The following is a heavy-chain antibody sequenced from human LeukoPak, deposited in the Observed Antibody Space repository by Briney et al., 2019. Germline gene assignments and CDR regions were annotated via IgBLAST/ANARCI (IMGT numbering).Heavy chain of an antibody. Sequence: GSLRLSCAASGFTVSTNYMGWVRQSPEKGLEWISIIYSDGTTYYTDSVRGRFIISRDNSESTLHLQMNSLRAEDTAIYYCARLGFGSSWGERYYFDHWGQGTLVTVSS. CDR3: ARLGFGSSWGERYYFDH. J-gene: IGHJ4*02. D-gene: IGHD7-27*01. V-gene: IGHV3-66*01. CDR2: IYSDGTT. CDR1: GFTVSTNY.